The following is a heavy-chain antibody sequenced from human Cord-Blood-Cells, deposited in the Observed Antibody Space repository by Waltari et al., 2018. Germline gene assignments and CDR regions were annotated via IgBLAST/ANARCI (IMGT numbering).Heavy chain of an antibody. CDR3: ASGLGKGWFRELYTFDI. Sequence: QVQLQESGPGLVKPSQTLSLTCTVSGGSISSGGYYWSWIRQHPGKGLEWIGYIYYSGSTYYNPSLKIRVTISVDTSKNQFSLKLSSVTAADTAVYYCASGLGKGWFRELYTFDIWGQGTMVTVSS. V-gene: IGHV4-31*03. CDR1: GGSISSGGYY. D-gene: IGHD3-10*01. CDR2: IYYSGST. J-gene: IGHJ3*02.